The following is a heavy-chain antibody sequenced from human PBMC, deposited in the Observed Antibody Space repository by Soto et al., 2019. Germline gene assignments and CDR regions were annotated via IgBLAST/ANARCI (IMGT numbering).Heavy chain of an antibody. Sequence: QVQLRESGPGLVKPSQTLSLTCSVSGASVAGGSYYWSWVRQPPGKGLELIGYIPSRGRPFYNPSLPSRVTISSDTSKNQLALQLTSVTAADTAVYYCARDTYSGYDFGLWGQGTLVTVSS. CDR1: GASVAGGSYY. CDR3: ARDTYSGYDFGL. CDR2: IPSRGRP. V-gene: IGHV4-30-4*01. D-gene: IGHD5-12*01. J-gene: IGHJ5*02.